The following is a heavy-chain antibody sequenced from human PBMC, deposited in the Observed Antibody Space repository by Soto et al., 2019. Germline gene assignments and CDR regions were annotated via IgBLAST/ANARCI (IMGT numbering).Heavy chain of an antibody. CDR1: GFTFSSYS. CDR2: ISSSSSYI. D-gene: IGHD6-19*01. V-gene: IGHV3-21*01. Sequence: ESGGGLVKPGGSLRLSCAASGFTFSSYSMNWVRQAPGKGLEWVSSISSSSSYIYYADSVKGRFTFSRDNAKNSLYLQMNSLRAEDTAVYYCARDDGIAVAGTWGAFDIWGQGTMVTVSS. J-gene: IGHJ3*02. CDR3: ARDDGIAVAGTWGAFDI.